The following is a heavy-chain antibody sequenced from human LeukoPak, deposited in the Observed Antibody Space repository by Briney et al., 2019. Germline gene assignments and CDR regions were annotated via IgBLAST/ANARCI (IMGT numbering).Heavy chain of an antibody. Sequence: GASVKVSCKASGGTFSSYAISWVRQAPGQGLEWMGGIIPIFGTAIYAQKFQGRVTMTEDTSTDTAYMELSSLRSEDTAVYYCATVGATRLGAFDIWGQGTMVTVSS. V-gene: IGHV1-69*06. J-gene: IGHJ3*02. CDR2: IIPIFGTA. CDR1: GGTFSSYA. CDR3: ATVGATRLGAFDI. D-gene: IGHD1-26*01.